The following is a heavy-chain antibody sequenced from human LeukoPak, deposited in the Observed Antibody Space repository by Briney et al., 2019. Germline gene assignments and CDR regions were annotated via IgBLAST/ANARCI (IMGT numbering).Heavy chain of an antibody. V-gene: IGHV1-69*05. CDR3: ARGGYGDYELIGAFDI. CDR1: GGTFNSYA. D-gene: IGHD4-17*01. Sequence: GASVKVSCKASGGTFNSYAISWVRQAPGPGLEWMGGIIPIFGTANYAQKFQGRVTITTDESTSTAYMELSSLRSEDTAVYYCARGGYGDYELIGAFDIWGQGAMVTVSS. J-gene: IGHJ3*02. CDR2: IIPIFGTA.